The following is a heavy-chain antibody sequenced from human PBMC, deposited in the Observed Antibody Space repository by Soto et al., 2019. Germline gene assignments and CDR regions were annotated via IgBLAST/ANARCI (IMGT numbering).Heavy chain of an antibody. CDR3: AARIVGATNDAFDI. CDR2: ISSSSSYI. J-gene: IGHJ3*02. V-gene: IGHV3-21*01. CDR1: GFTFSSYS. Sequence: KPGGSLRLSCAASGFTFSSYSMNWVRQAPGKGLEWVSSISSSSSYIYYADSVKGRFTISRDNAKKSLYLQMNSLRAEDTAVYYCAARIVGATNDAFDIWGQGTMVPVSS. D-gene: IGHD1-26*01.